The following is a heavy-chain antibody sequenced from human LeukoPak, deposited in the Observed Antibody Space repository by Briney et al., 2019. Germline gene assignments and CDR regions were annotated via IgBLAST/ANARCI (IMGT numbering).Heavy chain of an antibody. V-gene: IGHV5-51*01. J-gene: IGHJ6*02. CDR2: IYPGDSDT. CDR3: ARGWRGSGSHYNVVNYYYGLDV. CDR1: GYSFTSYW. Sequence: GESLKISCKGFGYSFTSYWIGWVRQMPGKGLEWMGIIYPGDSDTRYSPSFQGQVTISADKSISTAYLQWSSLKASDTAMYYCARGWRGSGSHYNVVNYYYGLDVWGQGTTVTVSS. D-gene: IGHD3-10*01.